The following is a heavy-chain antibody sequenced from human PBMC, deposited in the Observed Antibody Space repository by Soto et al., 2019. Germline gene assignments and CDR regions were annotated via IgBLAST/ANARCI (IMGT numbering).Heavy chain of an antibody. CDR2: ISSSSTI. Sequence: SGRASGWACRKYRVDGVRQAPGKGLEWVSYISSSSTIYYADSVKGRFTISRDNAKNSLYLQMNSLRAEDTAVYYCARVRAARPYYMDVWGKGTTGTVSS. CDR1: GWACRKYR. V-gene: IGHV3-48*01. J-gene: IGHJ6*03. D-gene: IGHD6-6*01. CDR3: ARVRAARPYYMDV.